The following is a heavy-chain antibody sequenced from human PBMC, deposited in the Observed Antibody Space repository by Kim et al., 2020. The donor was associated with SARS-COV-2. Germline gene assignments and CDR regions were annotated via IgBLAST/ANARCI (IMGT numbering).Heavy chain of an antibody. J-gene: IGHJ5*02. V-gene: IGHV5-51*01. CDR1: GYIFTDYW. D-gene: IGHD2-21*02. Sequence: GESLKISCKGSGYIFTDYWIGWVRQMPGRGLEWMGIIYPGDSDTRYSPSFQGQVTISADKSISTAYMQWSSLKASDTAMYYCARHAHGGNLYNPQNWFDPWGQGTLVTVSS. CDR3: ARHAHGGNLYNPQNWFDP. CDR2: IYPGDSDT.